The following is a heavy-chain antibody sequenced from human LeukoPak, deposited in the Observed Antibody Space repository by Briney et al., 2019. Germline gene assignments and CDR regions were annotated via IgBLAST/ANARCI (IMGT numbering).Heavy chain of an antibody. V-gene: IGHV4-34*01. CDR1: GGSFSGYY. CDR3: ASLTSGDPYNRFDP. J-gene: IGHJ5*02. CDR2: INHSGST. Sequence: SETLSLTCAVYGGSFSGYYWSWIRQPPGKGLEWIGEINHSGSTNYNPSLKSRVTISVDTSKNQFSLKLSSVTAADTAVYYCASLTSGDPYNRFDPWGQGTLVTVSS. D-gene: IGHD2-2*01.